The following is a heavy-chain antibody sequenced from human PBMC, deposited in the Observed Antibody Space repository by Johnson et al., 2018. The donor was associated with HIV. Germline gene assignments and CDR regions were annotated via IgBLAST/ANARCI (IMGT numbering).Heavy chain of an antibody. Sequence: QVQLVESGGGVVQPGGSLRLSCEASGFMFSEYAMHWVRQAPGKGLEWVAFIQYDGNKKDYADSVKGHFTVSRDNSKNTLYLQMTSLRAEDTAIYYCARGLRGFSYGTPFGAFNIWGQGAMLTVSS. D-gene: IGHD5-18*01. V-gene: IGHV3-30*02. CDR3: ARGLRGFSYGTPFGAFNI. J-gene: IGHJ3*02. CDR2: IQYDGNKK. CDR1: GFMFSEYA.